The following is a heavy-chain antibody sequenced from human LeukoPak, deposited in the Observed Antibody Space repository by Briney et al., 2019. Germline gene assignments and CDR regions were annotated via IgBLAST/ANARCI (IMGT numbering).Heavy chain of an antibody. D-gene: IGHD2-2*01. CDR1: GGTFSSYA. CDR3: AIGGKVVVPAAYFVL. Sequence: SVKVSCKASGGTFSSYAISWVRQAPGQGLEWMGGIIPIFGTANYAQKFQGRVTITADESTSTAYMELSSLRAEDTAVYYCAIGGKVVVPAAYFVLWGRGTLVTVSS. CDR2: IIPIFGTA. V-gene: IGHV1-69*13. J-gene: IGHJ2*01.